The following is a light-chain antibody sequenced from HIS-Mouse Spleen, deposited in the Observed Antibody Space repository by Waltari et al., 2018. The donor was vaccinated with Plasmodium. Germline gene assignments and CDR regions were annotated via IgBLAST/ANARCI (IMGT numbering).Light chain of an antibody. CDR2: EDS. Sequence: SYELTQPPSVSVSPGQTARSTCSAYSLPNNYTYWSQQKSGQAPVLVIYEDSKRPSGISERFSGSSSGTMATLTISGAQVEDEADYYCYSTDSSGNHRVFGGGTKLTVL. CDR3: YSTDSSGNHRV. J-gene: IGLJ3*02. V-gene: IGLV3-10*01. CDR1: SLPNNY.